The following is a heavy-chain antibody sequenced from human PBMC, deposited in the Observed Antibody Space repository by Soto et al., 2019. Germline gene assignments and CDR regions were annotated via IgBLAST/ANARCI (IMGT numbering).Heavy chain of an antibody. V-gene: IGHV3-23*01. J-gene: IGHJ5*02. CDR3: AKGRIAVAAPYNWFNP. D-gene: IGHD6-19*01. CDR2: ITGGGDNT. Sequence: EVKLLESGGGLVQPGGSLRLSCAASGFTFSSYAMSWVRQPPGKGLEWVSTITGGGDNTHYADSVKGRFTISRDNSKNTLSLQMNSLRVEDTAVYHCAKGRIAVAAPYNWFNPWGQGSLVTVSS. CDR1: GFTFSSYA.